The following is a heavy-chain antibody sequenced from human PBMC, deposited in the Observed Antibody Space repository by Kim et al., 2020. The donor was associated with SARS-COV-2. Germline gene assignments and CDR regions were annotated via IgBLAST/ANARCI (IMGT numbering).Heavy chain of an antibody. D-gene: IGHD3-3*01. J-gene: IGHJ4*02. V-gene: IGHV1-69*04. CDR3: ARGGAYYDFWSGYSWDY. CDR2: IIPIFGIA. Sequence: SVKVSCKASGGTFSSYAISWVRQAPGQGLEWMGRIIPIFGIANYAQKFQGRVTITADKSTSTAYMELSSLRSEDTAVYYCARGGAYYDFWSGYSWDYWGQGTLVTVSS. CDR1: GGTFSSYA.